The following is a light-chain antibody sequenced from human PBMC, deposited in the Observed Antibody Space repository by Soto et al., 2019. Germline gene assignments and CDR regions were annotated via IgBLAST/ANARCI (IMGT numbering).Light chain of an antibody. CDR1: SSDVGGYNY. Sequence: QSALTQPRSVSGSPGQSVTISCTGTSSDVGGYNYVSWYQHHPGKAPKLMIYEVSDRPSGVSNRFSGSKSGNTASLTISGLQAEDEADYYCSSYTSTIYVVFGGGTKLTVL. V-gene: IGLV2-14*01. J-gene: IGLJ2*01. CDR3: SSYTSTIYVV. CDR2: EVS.